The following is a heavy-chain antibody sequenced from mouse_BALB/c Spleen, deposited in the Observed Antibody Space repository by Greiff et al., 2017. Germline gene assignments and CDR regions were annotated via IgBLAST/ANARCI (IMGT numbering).Heavy chain of an antibody. Sequence: EVQLVESGGGLVQPGGSRKLSCAASGFTFSDYGMAWVRQAPGKGPEWVAFISNLAYSIYYADTVTGRFTISRENAKNTLYLEMSSLRSEDTAMYYCAREYDGFYAMDYWGQGTSVTVSS. J-gene: IGHJ4*01. CDR3: AREYDGFYAMDY. CDR1: GFTFSDYG. V-gene: IGHV5-15*02. D-gene: IGHD2-3*01. CDR2: ISNLAYSI.